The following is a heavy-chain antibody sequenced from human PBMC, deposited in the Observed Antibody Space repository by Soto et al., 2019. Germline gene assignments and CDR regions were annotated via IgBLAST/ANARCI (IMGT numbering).Heavy chain of an antibody. J-gene: IGHJ6*02. CDR3: ARREVLGPYYVMDV. Sequence: QVQLQESGPGLVKPSETLSLICTVSGGSVSSGSYYWSWIRQPPGKGLEWIGYIHYRGSTNNNPSLKSRVTISVDTSKNQFSLKLSSVTAADAAVYYCARREVLGPYYVMDVWGQGTTVTVSS. CDR1: GGSVSSGSYY. CDR2: IHYRGST. V-gene: IGHV4-61*01.